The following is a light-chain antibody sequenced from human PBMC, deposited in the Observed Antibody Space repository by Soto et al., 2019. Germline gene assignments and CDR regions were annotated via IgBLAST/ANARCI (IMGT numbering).Light chain of an antibody. CDR2: GVS. V-gene: IGKV1-5*01. J-gene: IGKJ2*01. CDR1: QSISSW. Sequence: DIQMTQSPSTLSASVGDRVTITCRASQSISSWLAWYQQKPGKAPKLLIYGVSSLESGVPSRFSGSGSVTEFTLTIDSLQPDDFATYYCQQYSSSSPTFGQGTKLEI. CDR3: QQYSSSSPT.